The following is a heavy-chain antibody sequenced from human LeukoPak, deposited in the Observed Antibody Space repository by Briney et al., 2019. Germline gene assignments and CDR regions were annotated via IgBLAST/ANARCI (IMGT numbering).Heavy chain of an antibody. CDR1: GYTFNRYG. V-gene: IGHV1-18*01. CDR2: XSGYNGNT. CDR3: ARDYGYGVTVMISDDY. Sequence: ASVKVSCKASGYTFNRYGITWVRQAPGQGLEWMGXXSGYNGNTNYAQKLQGRVTMTTDTSTSTAYMELRSLRSDDTAMYYCARDYGYGVTVMISDDYWGQGTLVTVSS. D-gene: IGHD5-12*01. J-gene: IGHJ4*02.